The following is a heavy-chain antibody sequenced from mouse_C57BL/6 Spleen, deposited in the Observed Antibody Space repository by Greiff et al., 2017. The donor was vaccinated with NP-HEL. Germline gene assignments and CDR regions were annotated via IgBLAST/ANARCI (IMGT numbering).Heavy chain of an antibody. J-gene: IGHJ4*01. CDR1: GFTFSSDA. CDR3: TREKGAMDY. CDR2: ISSGGDYI. V-gene: IGHV5-9-1*02. Sequence: EVKLMESGEGLVKPGGSLKLSCAASGFTFSSDAMSWVRQTPEKRLEWVAYISSGGDYIYYADTVKGRFTISRDNARNTLYLQMSSLKSEDTAMYYCTREKGAMDYWGQGTSVTVSS.